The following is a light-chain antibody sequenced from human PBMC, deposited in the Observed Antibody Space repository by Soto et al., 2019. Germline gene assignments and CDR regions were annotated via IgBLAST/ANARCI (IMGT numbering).Light chain of an antibody. CDR3: SSFAGSNNFPYV. Sequence: QSVLTQPPSASGSPGQSVTISCTGTSSDVGAYDYVSWYQQHPGKAPKLMIYEINKRPSGVPDRFSGYKSGNTASLTVSGLQAEDEADYYCSSFAGSNNFPYVFGTGTKLTVL. J-gene: IGLJ1*01. CDR1: SSDVGAYDY. CDR2: EIN. V-gene: IGLV2-8*01.